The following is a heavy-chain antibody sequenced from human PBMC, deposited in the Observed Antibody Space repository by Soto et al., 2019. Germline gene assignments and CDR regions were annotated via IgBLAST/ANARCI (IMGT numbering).Heavy chain of an antibody. V-gene: IGHV3-23*01. D-gene: IGHD2-2*01. CDR3: AKGSTGDCSSTSCLYYFDF. CDR2: VSGSADST. Sequence: EVQLLESGGGLVQPGGSLRLSCAASGFTFNTYAMNWVRQAPGKRREWVSTVSGSADSTYYADSVKGRFTISRDNSKNTLHLQMNSLRAEDTAVYYCAKGSTGDCSSTSCLYYFDFWGQGTLVTVSS. CDR1: GFTFNTYA. J-gene: IGHJ4*02.